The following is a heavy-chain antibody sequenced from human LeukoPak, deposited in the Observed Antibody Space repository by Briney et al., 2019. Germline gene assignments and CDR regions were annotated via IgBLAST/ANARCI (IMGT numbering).Heavy chain of an antibody. D-gene: IGHD3-22*01. CDR3: ATSCITMIVVFDY. Sequence: PSETLSLTCTVSGGSISSSSYYWGWLRQPPGKGLEWIGSIYYSGSTYYNPSLKSRVTISVDTSKNQFSLKLSSVTAADTAVYYCATSCITMIVVFDYWGQGTLVTVSS. CDR1: GGSISSSSYY. J-gene: IGHJ4*02. CDR2: IYYSGST. V-gene: IGHV4-39*01.